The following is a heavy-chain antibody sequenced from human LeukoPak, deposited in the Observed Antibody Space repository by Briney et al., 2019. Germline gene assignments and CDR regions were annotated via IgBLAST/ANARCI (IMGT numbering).Heavy chain of an antibody. CDR2: IYYSGST. V-gene: IGHV4-59*01. J-gene: IGHJ6*04. Sequence: PSETLSLTCTVSGGSISSYYWSWIRQPPGKGLEWIGYIYYSGSTNYNPSLKSRVTISVDTSKNQFSLKLSSVTAADTAVYYCARIGNSRYSYRRREMGVWGKGTTVTISS. D-gene: IGHD5-18*01. CDR1: GGSISSYY. CDR3: ARIGNSRYSYRRREMGV.